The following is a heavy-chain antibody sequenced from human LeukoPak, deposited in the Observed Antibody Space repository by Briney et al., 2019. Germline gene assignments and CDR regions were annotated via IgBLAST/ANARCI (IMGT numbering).Heavy chain of an antibody. CDR1: GYSISSDYY. D-gene: IGHD3-16*01. CDR2: IYHSGST. Sequence: SETLSLTCTVSGYSISSDYYWGWIRQPPGKGLEWIGSIYHSGSTYYNPSLKSRVTISVDTSKNQFSLKLSSVTAADTAVYYCARVGVWGSYSFDYWGQGTLVTVSS. V-gene: IGHV4-38-2*02. CDR3: ARVGVWGSYSFDY. J-gene: IGHJ4*02.